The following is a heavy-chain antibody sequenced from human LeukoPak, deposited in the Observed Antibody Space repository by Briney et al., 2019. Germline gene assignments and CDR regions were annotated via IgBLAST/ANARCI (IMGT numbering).Heavy chain of an antibody. CDR1: GGSFSGYY. D-gene: IGHD3-22*01. J-gene: IGHJ6*02. V-gene: IGHV4-34*09. Sequence: SETLSLTCAVYGGSFSGYYWSWIRQPLGKGLEWIGEINHSGSTNYNPSLKSRLTISVDTSKNQFSLKLSSVTAADTAVYYCASGGYPLFYGMDVWGQGTTVTVSS. CDR3: ASGGYPLFYGMDV. CDR2: INHSGST.